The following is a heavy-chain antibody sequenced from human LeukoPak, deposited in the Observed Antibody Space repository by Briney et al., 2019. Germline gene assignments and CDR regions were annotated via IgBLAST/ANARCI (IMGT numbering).Heavy chain of an antibody. CDR2: INPSAGST. J-gene: IGHJ4*02. CDR3: ASRVTANSVFDY. CDR1: GYPFTSYA. D-gene: IGHD2-21*02. Sequence: ASVKVSCKASGYPFTSYALHGLRKALGQGLEWMGIINPSAGSTTFAQDFQGRVTMTRDMSTSTVYMELSSLRSEDTAIYYCASRVTANSVFDYWGQGTLVTVSS. V-gene: IGHV1-46*01.